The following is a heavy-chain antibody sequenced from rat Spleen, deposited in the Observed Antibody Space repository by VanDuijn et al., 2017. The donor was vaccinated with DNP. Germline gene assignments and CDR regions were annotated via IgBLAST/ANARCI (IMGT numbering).Heavy chain of an antibody. CDR1: GYSITRNY. V-gene: IGHV3-3*01. CDR3: ARWSNFFDY. Sequence: EVQLQESGPGLMKPSQSLSLTCSVTGYSITRNYWGWIRKFPGNTLEWMGYINSAGSTNYNPSLKSRISITRDTSKNQFFLQLNSVTTEDTATYYCARWSNFFDYWGQGVMVTVSS. J-gene: IGHJ2*01. CDR2: INSAGST.